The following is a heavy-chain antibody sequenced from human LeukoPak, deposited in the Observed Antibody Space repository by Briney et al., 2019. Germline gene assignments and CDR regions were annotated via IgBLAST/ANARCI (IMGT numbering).Heavy chain of an antibody. CDR3: ASPRARESSTYYEGYFHY. CDR1: GFTFSTYS. V-gene: IGHV3-21*01. Sequence: GGSLRLSYAASGFTFSTYSMNWVRQAPGKGLEWVAGISSSSRYMYYADSLMGRFTISRDNAKNSLYLQMSSLRAEDTAIYYCASPRARESSTYYEGYFHYWGQGTLVTVSS. J-gene: IGHJ4*02. D-gene: IGHD3-3*01. CDR2: ISSSSRYM.